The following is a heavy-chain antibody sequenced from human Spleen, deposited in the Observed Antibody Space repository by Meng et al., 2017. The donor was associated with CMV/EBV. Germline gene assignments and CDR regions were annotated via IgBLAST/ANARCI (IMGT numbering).Heavy chain of an antibody. CDR2: MSHSASS. CDR1: SLGGHW. Sequence: SLGGHWWSWIRNSPEEGLEWIGEMSHSASSNFNPSLKSRAIIRVDHSKNEISLRLTSMTAADTAVYYCARGRPYVGVPAAKGGWFESWGQGTLVTVSS. J-gene: IGHJ5*01. D-gene: IGHD2-2*01. V-gene: IGHV4-34*01. CDR3: ARGRPYVGVPAAKGGWFES.